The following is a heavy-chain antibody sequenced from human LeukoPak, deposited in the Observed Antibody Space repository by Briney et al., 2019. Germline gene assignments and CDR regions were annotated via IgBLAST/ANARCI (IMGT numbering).Heavy chain of an antibody. V-gene: IGHV3-30*04. CDR3: ARDYKQLVRYYYYGMDV. CDR1: GFTFSSYA. Sequence: TGGSLRLSCAASGFTFSSYAMHWVRQAPGKGLEWVAVISYDGSNKYYADSVKGRFTISRDNSKNTLYLQMNSLRAEDTAVYYCARDYKQLVRYYYYGMDVWGQGTTVTVSS. D-gene: IGHD6-13*01. J-gene: IGHJ6*02. CDR2: ISYDGSNK.